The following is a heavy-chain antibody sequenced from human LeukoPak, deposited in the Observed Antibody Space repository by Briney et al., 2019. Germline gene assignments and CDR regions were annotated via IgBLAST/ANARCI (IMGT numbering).Heavy chain of an antibody. D-gene: IGHD2-15*01. Sequence: GGSLRLSCAASGFTFSSYGMHWVRQAPGKGLEWVALIWYDGNNKYYADSVKGRFTISRDNSKNTLYLQLNSLRAEDTAVYYCARQHCSGGDCYFFDWGQGTLVTVSS. CDR1: GFTFSSYG. V-gene: IGHV3-33*01. J-gene: IGHJ4*02. CDR3: ARQHCSGGDCYFFD. CDR2: IWYDGNNK.